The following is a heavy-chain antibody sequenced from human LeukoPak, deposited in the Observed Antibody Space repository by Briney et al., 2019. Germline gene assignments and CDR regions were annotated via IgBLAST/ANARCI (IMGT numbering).Heavy chain of an antibody. CDR1: GYTLTELS. D-gene: IGHD2-8*02. Sequence: SVKVSCKVSGYTLTELSMHWVRQAPGQGLEWMGRIIPILGIANYAQKFQGRVTITADKSTSTAYMELSSLRSEDTAVYYCARESYLDHLYWYWGQGTLVTVSS. V-gene: IGHV1-69*04. CDR3: ARESYLDHLYWY. CDR2: IIPILGIA. J-gene: IGHJ4*02.